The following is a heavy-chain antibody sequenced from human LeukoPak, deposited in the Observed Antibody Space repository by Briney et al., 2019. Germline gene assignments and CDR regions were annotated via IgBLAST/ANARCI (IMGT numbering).Heavy chain of an antibody. CDR3: TRDLHGDDAFDV. V-gene: IGHV3-49*04. D-gene: IGHD4-17*01. J-gene: IGHJ3*01. CDR2: IRTKPYGGTP. Sequence: GGSLRLSCRTSGFNFGDYAMSWVRQAPGQGLEWVGFIRTKPYGGTPDYAASVKGRFTISVDDSKSIAYLRVNSLETKDTAVYYCTRDLHGDDAFDVWGQGTMVTVSS. CDR1: GFNFGDYA.